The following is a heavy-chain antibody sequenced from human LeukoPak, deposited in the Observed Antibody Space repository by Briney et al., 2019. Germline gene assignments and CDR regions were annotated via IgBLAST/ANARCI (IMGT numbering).Heavy chain of an antibody. CDR1: GGSFSGYY. CDR2: INHSGST. CDR3: ARGEGLFDY. J-gene: IGHJ4*02. V-gene: IGHV4-34*01. Sequence: SETLSLTCAVYGGSFSGYYWSWIRQPPGKGLEWIGEINHSGSTNYNPSLKSRVTISVDTSKNQFPLKLSSVTAADTAVYYCARGEGLFDYWGQGTLVTVS.